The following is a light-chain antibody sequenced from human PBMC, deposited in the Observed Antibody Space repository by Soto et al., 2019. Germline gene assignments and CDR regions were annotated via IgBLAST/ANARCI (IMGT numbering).Light chain of an antibody. V-gene: IGLV2-23*02. Sequence: QSALTQPASVSGSPGQSITLSCTGTSSDVGSHNFVSWYQQRPGKAPKLMIFEVTKRPSGVSSRFSASKSGNTASLTISGVRAEDEADYYCCSYAGTATWVFGGGTKLTVL. CDR3: CSYAGTATWV. CDR1: SSDVGSHNF. J-gene: IGLJ3*02. CDR2: EVT.